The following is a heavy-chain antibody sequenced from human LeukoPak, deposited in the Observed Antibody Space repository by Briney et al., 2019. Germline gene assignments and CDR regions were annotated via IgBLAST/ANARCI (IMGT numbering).Heavy chain of an antibody. J-gene: IGHJ4*02. V-gene: IGHV3-23*01. CDR3: AKDRSWGTPRGLDK. CDR2: IDGNGGSP. CDR1: GFTFSSYA. Sequence: GGSLRLSCEASGFTFSSYAMNWVRQAPGKGLEWVSVIDGNGGSPYYADSVKGRFTISRDNSKNTLFLQMNSLRAEDTAVYFCAKDRSWGTPRGLDKWGQGTLVAVSS. D-gene: IGHD3-16*01.